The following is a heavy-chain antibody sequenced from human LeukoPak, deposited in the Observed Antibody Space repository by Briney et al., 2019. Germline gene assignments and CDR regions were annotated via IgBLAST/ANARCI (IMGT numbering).Heavy chain of an antibody. CDR2: VNWDGGTT. CDR3: VKDIGPVTSSPRFDY. Sequence: GGSLRLSCAASGFTFDDYAMHWVRQAPGKGLEWVSLVNWDGGTTYYADSVKGRFTISRDNYKNSLYLQMNSLRLEDTALYYCVKDIGPVTSSPRFDYWGQGTLVTVSS. J-gene: IGHJ4*02. D-gene: IGHD2-2*01. CDR1: GFTFDDYA. V-gene: IGHV3-43D*03.